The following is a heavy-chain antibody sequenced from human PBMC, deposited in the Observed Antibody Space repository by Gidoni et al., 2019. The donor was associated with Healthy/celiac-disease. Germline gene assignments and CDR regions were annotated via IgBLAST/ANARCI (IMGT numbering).Heavy chain of an antibody. J-gene: IGHJ3*02. CDR3: AKDIFPFRYGDYEGGAFDI. D-gene: IGHD4-17*01. CDR1: GFTFDDYA. CDR2: ISWNSGSI. V-gene: IGHV3-9*01. Sequence: EVQLVESGGGLVQPGRSLRLSCAASGFTFDDYAMHWVRPAPGKGLEGVSGISWNSGSIGYADSVKGRFTISRDNAKNSLYLQMNSLRAEDTALYYCAKDIFPFRYGDYEGGAFDIWGQGTMVTVSS.